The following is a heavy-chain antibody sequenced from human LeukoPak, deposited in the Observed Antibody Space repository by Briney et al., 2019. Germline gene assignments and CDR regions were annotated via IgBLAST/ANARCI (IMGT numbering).Heavy chain of an antibody. CDR3: ARDQSVSNDFWSGPGLDAFDI. D-gene: IGHD3-3*01. CDR2: ISAYNGNT. J-gene: IGHJ3*02. CDR1: GYTFTSYG. V-gene: IGHV1-18*01. Sequence: ASVKVSCKASGYTFTSYGISWVRQAPGQGLEWMGWISAYNGNTNYAQKLQDRVTMTTDTSTSTAYMELRSLRSDDTAVYYCARDQSVSNDFWSGPGLDAFDIWGQGTMVTVSS.